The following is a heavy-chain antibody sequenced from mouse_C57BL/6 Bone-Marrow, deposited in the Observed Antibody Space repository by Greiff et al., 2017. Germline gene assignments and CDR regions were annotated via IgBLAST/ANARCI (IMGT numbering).Heavy chain of an antibody. Sequence: EVKVVESGGGLVQSGRSLRLSCATSGFTFSDFYMEWVRQAPGKGLEWIAASRNKANDYTTEYSASVKGRFIVSRDTSQSILYLQMNALRAEDTAIYYCARDARDYDEDYAMDYWGQGTSVTVSS. CDR2: SRNKANDYTT. CDR3: ARDARDYDEDYAMDY. CDR1: GFTFSDFY. V-gene: IGHV7-1*01. D-gene: IGHD2-4*01. J-gene: IGHJ4*01.